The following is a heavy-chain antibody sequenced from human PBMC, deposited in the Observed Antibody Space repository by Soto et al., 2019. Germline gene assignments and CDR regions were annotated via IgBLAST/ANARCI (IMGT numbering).Heavy chain of an antibody. D-gene: IGHD2-15*01. J-gene: IGHJ6*03. CDR1: GFTFSSYG. CDR3: ARQRGYCSGGSCYSRYYYYYMDV. Sequence: GGSLRLSCAASGFTFSSYGMHWVRQAPGKGLEWVAVISYDGSNKYYADSVKGRFTISRDNSKNTLYLQMNSLRAEDTAVYYCARQRGYCSGGSCYSRYYYYYMDVWGKGTTVTVSS. V-gene: IGHV3-30*03. CDR2: ISYDGSNK.